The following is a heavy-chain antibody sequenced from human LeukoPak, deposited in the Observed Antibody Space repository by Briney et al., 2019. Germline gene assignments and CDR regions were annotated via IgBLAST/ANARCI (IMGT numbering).Heavy chain of an antibody. Sequence: ASLKVSCKASGYTFTSHGISWVRQAPGQGLEWMGWISAYIGNTNYAQKLQGRVTMTTDTSTSTAYMELRSLRSDDTAVYYCARVLNYCSGGSCYSRLWDYWGQGTLVTVSS. CDR3: ARVLNYCSGGSCYSRLWDY. CDR1: GYTFTSHG. CDR2: ISAYIGNT. V-gene: IGHV1-18*01. D-gene: IGHD2-15*01. J-gene: IGHJ4*02.